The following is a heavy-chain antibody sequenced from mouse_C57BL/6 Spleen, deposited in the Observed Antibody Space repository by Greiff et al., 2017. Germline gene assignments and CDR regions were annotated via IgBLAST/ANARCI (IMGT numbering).Heavy chain of an antibody. Sequence: EVQLQESGPGLVKPSQTVFLTCTVTGISITTGNYRWSWIRQFPGNKLEWIGYIYYSGTFTYNPSLTSRTTITRDTPKNQFFLEMNSLTAEDTATYYCARDGDYYGSSYGGAMDYWGQGTSVTVSS. J-gene: IGHJ4*01. D-gene: IGHD1-1*01. CDR2: IYYSGTF. V-gene: IGHV3-5*01. CDR1: GISITTGNYR. CDR3: ARDGDYYGSSYGGAMDY.